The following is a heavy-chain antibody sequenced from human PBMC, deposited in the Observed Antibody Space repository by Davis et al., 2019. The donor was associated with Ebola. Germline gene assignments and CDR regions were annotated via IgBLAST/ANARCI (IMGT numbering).Heavy chain of an antibody. D-gene: IGHD2-8*01. CDR3: SRSMATRRPNLINP. Sequence: GESLKISCKGSGYSFTSYWIGWVRQMPGKGLEWMGIIYPVDSDTRYSPSFQGQVTISADKSISTAYLQWSSLRAPDTDMYNCSRSMATRRPNLINPWGQGTLVCDSS. J-gene: IGHJ5*02. CDR2: IYPVDSDT. CDR1: GYSFTSYW. V-gene: IGHV5-51*01.